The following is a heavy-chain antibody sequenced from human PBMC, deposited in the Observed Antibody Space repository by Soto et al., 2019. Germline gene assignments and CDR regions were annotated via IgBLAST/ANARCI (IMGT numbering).Heavy chain of an antibody. J-gene: IGHJ6*02. D-gene: IGHD3-3*01. CDR3: AAGDTTLALLYYSGIDV. CDR2: IYNSGTT. CDR1: GGSISNNNFY. V-gene: IGHV4-39*01. Sequence: PPETLSHTSNVSGGSISNNNFYWGWAREDQGRGLARIVSIYNSGTTDYSQSLKSRVITSVDTPKNQLSLQLSSVTAADAAVYYCAAGDTTLALLYYSGIDVWGQGNTVP.